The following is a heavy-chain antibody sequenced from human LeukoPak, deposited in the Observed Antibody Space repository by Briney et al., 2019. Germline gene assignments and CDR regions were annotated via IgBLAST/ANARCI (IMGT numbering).Heavy chain of an antibody. Sequence: GGSLRLSYVASGFTVSSNYMSWVRQAPGKGLEWVSVIYSGGSTYYADSVKGRFTISRDNSKNTLYLQVNSLRPEDTAVYYCARSVAAAAHFDYWGQGTLVTVSS. V-gene: IGHV3-66*02. D-gene: IGHD6-13*01. CDR1: GFTVSSNY. CDR3: ARSVAAAAHFDY. J-gene: IGHJ4*02. CDR2: IYSGGST.